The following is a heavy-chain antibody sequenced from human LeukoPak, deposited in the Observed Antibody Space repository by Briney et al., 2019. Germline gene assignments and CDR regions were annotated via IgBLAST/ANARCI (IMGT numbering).Heavy chain of an antibody. J-gene: IGHJ6*03. CDR3: ASMPAGYYYDSSGYYYYYYYMDV. CDR1: GYSISSGYY. Sequence: SETLSLTCAVSGYSISSGYYWGWIRQPPGKGLEWIGSIYHSGSTYYNPSLKSRVTISVDTSKNQFSLKLSSVTAADTAVYYCASMPAGYYYDSSGYYYYYYYMDVWGKGTTVTVSS. D-gene: IGHD3-22*01. V-gene: IGHV4-38-2*01. CDR2: IYHSGST.